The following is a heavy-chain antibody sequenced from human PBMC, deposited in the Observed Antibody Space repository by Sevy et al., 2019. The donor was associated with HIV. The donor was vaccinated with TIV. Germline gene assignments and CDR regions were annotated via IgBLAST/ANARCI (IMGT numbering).Heavy chain of an antibody. J-gene: IGHJ2*01. CDR3: AKDFDYYYDSSGSSPTGYFDL. CDR2: ISWNSGSI. Sequence: GGSLRLSCAASGFTFDDYAMHWVRQAPGKGLEWVSGISWNSGSIGYADSVKGRFTISRDNAKNSLYLQMNSLRAEDTALYYCAKDFDYYYDSSGSSPTGYFDLWGRGTLVTVSS. D-gene: IGHD3-22*01. V-gene: IGHV3-9*01. CDR1: GFTFDDYA.